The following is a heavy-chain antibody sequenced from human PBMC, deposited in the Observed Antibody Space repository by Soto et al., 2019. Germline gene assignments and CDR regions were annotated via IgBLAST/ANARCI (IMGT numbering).Heavy chain of an antibody. J-gene: IGHJ4*02. CDR2: MRSGSDYM. CDR1: GFTFSNYI. CDR3: ARGGRYDLESPIDY. Sequence: EVQLVESGGGLVKPGGSLRLSCAASGFTFSNYIMNWVRQAPGRGLEWVSSMRSGSDYMYNADSVKGRFTISRDNAKNSLYLQMNSLRVEDTAVYYCARGGRYDLESPIDYWGQGTLVTVSS. V-gene: IGHV3-21*01. D-gene: IGHD1-26*01.